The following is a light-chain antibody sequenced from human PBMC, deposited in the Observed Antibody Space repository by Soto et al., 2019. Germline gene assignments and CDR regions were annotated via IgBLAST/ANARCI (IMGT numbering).Light chain of an antibody. Sequence: QSVLTQPPSASGTPGQTVTISCSGSSSNIETNYVYWYQQLPGTAPKLLIYRNHQRPSGVPERFSGSKSGTSGSLAISGLRSEDDADYYCATWDDSLRGYIFGPGNKVTVL. CDR3: ATWDDSLRGYI. J-gene: IGLJ1*01. CDR1: SSNIETNY. V-gene: IGLV1-47*01. CDR2: RNH.